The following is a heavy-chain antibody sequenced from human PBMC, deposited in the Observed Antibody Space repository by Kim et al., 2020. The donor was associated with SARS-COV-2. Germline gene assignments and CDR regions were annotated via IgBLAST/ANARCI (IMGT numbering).Heavy chain of an antibody. V-gene: IGHV3-33*01. CDR2: IWYDGSNK. D-gene: IGHD6-19*01. Sequence: GGSLRLSCAASGFTFSSYGMHWVRQAPGKGLEWVAVIWYDGSNKYYADSVKGRFTISRDNSKNTLYLQMNSLRAEDTAVYYCARDTAVTPASIAVAGDFDYWGQGTLVTVSS. J-gene: IGHJ4*02. CDR3: ARDTAVTPASIAVAGDFDY. CDR1: GFTFSSYG.